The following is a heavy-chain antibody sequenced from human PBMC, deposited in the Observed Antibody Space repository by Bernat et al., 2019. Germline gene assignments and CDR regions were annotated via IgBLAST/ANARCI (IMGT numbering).Heavy chain of an antibody. CDR3: AREMGATKGNAFDF. CDR1: GFTFSSYS. Sequence: QVQLVESGGGVVQPGRSLRLSCGASGFTFSSYSMHWVRQAPGKGLEWVAIISYDGRYKYYADSVKGRFTISRDNSKDTVYLQVNSLRAEDTAVYSCAREMGATKGNAFDFWGQGTMLTVSS. V-gene: IGHV3-30*04. CDR2: ISYDGRYK. J-gene: IGHJ3*01. D-gene: IGHD1-26*01.